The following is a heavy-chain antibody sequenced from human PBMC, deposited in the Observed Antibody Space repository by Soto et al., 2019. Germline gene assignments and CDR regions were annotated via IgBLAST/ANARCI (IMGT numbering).Heavy chain of an antibody. Sequence: SETLSLTCTVSGGSISSYYWSWIRQPPGKGLEWIGYIYYSGSTNYNPSLKSRVTISVGTSKNQFSLNLSSVTAADTAVYYCARRIAADCTGVHYYYALAVCAPGHTVTVSS. D-gene: IGHD6-13*01. CDR2: IYYSGST. CDR3: ARRIAADCTGVHYYYALAV. V-gene: IGHV4-59*01. J-gene: IGHJ6*02. CDR1: GGSISSYY.